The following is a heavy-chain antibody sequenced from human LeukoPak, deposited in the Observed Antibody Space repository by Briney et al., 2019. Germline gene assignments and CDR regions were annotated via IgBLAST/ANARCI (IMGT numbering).Heavy chain of an antibody. CDR3: VRDLTSGARFDF. J-gene: IGHJ4*01. CDR1: GFTFTDYA. V-gene: IGHV3-30*04. D-gene: IGHD3-9*01. Sequence: PGGSLRLSCVASGFTFTDYAFNWVRQTPGKGMEWVAIISSDGNTQSYADPLKGRFTISRDNFRDTVFLELTTLRPEDTVLYYCVRDLTSGARFDFWGPGTLVTVSS. CDR2: ISSDGNTQ.